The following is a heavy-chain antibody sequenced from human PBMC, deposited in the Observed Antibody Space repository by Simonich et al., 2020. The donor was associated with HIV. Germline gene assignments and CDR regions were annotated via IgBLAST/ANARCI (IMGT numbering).Heavy chain of an antibody. Sequence: QLQLQESGPGLVKPSVTRSLTCAVSGGSISSMNGWGWVLQPPGKGLEWIVEIIIGGNTKYNPSLKSRVTISVDSSKKQFSLKLSSVTAADTAVYYCARLERGIDAFDIWGQGTMVTVSS. CDR1: GGSISSMNG. CDR3: ARLERGIDAFDI. J-gene: IGHJ3*02. D-gene: IGHD7-27*01. CDR2: IIIGGNT. V-gene: IGHV4-4*02.